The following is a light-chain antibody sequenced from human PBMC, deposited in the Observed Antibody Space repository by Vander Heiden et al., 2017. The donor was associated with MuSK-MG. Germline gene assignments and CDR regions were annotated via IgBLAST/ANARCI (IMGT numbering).Light chain of an antibody. Sequence: DIQLTQSPSFLSASVGDRVTITCRASQGISSYLAWYQQKPGKAPKLLIYAASTLQSGVPSRFSGSGSGTEFTLTISSLHPEDFATYYCQQLNSYPTTFGQGTRLXLK. V-gene: IGKV1-9*01. CDR3: QQLNSYPTT. CDR1: QGISSY. J-gene: IGKJ5*01. CDR2: AAS.